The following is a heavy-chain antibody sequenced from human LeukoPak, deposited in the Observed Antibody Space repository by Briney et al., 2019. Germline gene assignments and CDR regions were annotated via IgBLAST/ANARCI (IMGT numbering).Heavy chain of an antibody. V-gene: IGHV3-7*03. Sequence: GGYLRLSCAASGFTFSNYWMSWVRQAPAKGLEWVANIKQDGSEKYYVDSVKGRFTISRDNAKNSLFLQMNSLRAEDTAVYYCARDAPLPLAARTRSYFDYWGQGTLVTVSS. D-gene: IGHD6-6*01. CDR1: GFTFSNYW. CDR3: ARDAPLPLAARTRSYFDY. CDR2: IKQDGSEK. J-gene: IGHJ4*02.